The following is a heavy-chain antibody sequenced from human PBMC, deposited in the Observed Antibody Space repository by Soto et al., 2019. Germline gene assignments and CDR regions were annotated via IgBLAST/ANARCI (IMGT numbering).Heavy chain of an antibody. CDR3: ARDLTTVTTPNYYSGMDV. D-gene: IGHD4-17*01. Sequence: TLPLARTLSERSIRSDYRSWIRQPQGKGLEWIGYIYYSGSTNYNPSLKSRVTISVDTSKNQFSLKLSSVTAADTAVYYCARDLTTVTTPNYYSGMDVWGQGTTVPGFS. J-gene: IGHJ6*02. V-gene: IGHV4-59*01. CDR1: ERSIRSDY. CDR2: IYYSGST.